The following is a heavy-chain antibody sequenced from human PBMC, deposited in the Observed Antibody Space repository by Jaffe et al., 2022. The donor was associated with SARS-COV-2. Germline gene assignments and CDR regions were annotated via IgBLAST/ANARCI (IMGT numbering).Heavy chain of an antibody. V-gene: IGHV7-4-1*02. CDR3: AKTLSGGNLHGGHMDV. Sequence: QDQLVQSESELKKPGASVNISCKTSGFPFSIYSMNWVRQAPGQGLEWMGWINTKTGNPTYAQGFAGQFVFSLDNSVSTAYLQISNLKPEDTAVYFCAKTLSGGNLHGGHMDVWGKGTTVIVSS. D-gene: IGHD3-10*01. CDR1: GFPFSIYS. J-gene: IGHJ6*03. CDR2: INTKTGNP.